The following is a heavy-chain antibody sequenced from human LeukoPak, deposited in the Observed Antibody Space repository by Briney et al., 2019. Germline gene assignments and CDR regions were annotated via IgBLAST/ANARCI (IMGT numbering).Heavy chain of an antibody. CDR2: ISAYNGNT. Sequence: ASVKVSCKASGYTFTSYGISWVRQAPGQGLEWMGWISAYNGNTNYAQKLQGRVTMTTDTSTSTAHMELRSLRSDDTAVYYCATTNRLTHSFDYWGQGTLVTVSS. CDR1: GYTFTSYG. V-gene: IGHV1-18*01. D-gene: IGHD4-23*01. CDR3: ATTNRLTHSFDY. J-gene: IGHJ4*02.